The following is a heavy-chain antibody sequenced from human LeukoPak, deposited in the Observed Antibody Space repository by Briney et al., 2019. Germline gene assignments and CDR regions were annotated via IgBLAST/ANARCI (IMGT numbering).Heavy chain of an antibody. CDR2: IGGSGGST. V-gene: IGHV3-23*01. J-gene: IGHJ4*02. Sequence: LGGSLRLSCAASGFTFSSYAMTWVRQAPGKGLEWVSAIGGSGGSTYYADSVKGRFTISRDNSKNTLYLQMNSLRAEDTAVYYCAKQSGGSGTYYYYWGQGTLVTVSS. CDR1: GFTFSSYA. D-gene: IGHD3-10*01. CDR3: AKQSGGSGTYYYY.